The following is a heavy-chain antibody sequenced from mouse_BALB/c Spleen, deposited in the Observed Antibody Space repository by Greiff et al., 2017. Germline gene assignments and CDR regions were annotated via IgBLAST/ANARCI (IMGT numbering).Heavy chain of an antibody. D-gene: IGHD1-1*01. CDR3: TSPIYYYGSRDY. CDR1: GYTFTDYE. CDR2: IDPETGGT. J-gene: IGHJ2*01. Sequence: QVQLKESGAELVRPGASVTLSCKASGYTFTDYEMHWVKQTPVHGLEWIGAIDPETGGTAYNQKFKGKATLTADKSSSTAYMELRSLTSEDSAVYYCTSPIYYYGSRDYWGQGTTLTVSS. V-gene: IGHV1-15*01.